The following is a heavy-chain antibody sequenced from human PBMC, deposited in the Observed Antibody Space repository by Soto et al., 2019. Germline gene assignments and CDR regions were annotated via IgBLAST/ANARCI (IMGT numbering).Heavy chain of an antibody. V-gene: IGHV4-39*01. CDR3: ARYVVVITPLKFDY. CDR1: GGSISSSSYY. D-gene: IGHD3-22*01. CDR2: IYYSGST. J-gene: IGHJ4*02. Sequence: QLQLQESGPGLVKPSETLSLTCTVSGGSISSSSYYWGWIRQPPGKGLEWIGSIYYSGSTYYNPSLKSRVTISVDTYKNQFSLKLSSVTAADTAVYYCARYVVVITPLKFDYWGQGTLVTVSS.